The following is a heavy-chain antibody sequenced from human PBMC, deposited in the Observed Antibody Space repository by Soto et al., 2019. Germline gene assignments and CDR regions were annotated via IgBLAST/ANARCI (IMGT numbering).Heavy chain of an antibody. CDR3: TSPYYYDSSGYYYVEAFDI. D-gene: IGHD3-22*01. Sequence: EVQLVESGGGLVQPGGSLKLSCAASGFTFSGSAMHWVRQASGKGLEWVGRIRSKANSYATAYAASVKGRFTISRDDSKNTAYLQMNSLKNEDTAVYYCTSPYYYDSSGYYYVEAFDIWGQGTMVTVSS. V-gene: IGHV3-73*01. CDR2: IRSKANSYAT. CDR1: GFTFSGSA. J-gene: IGHJ3*02.